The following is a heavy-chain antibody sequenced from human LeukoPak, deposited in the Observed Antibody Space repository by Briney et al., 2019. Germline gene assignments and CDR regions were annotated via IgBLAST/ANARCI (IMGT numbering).Heavy chain of an antibody. J-gene: IGHJ4*02. V-gene: IGHV4-61*01. Sequence: SETLSLTCTVSGGSVSSGSYYWSWIRQPPGKGLEWIGYIYYSGSTNYNPSLKSRVTISVDTSKNQFSLKRSSVTAADTAVYYCARVLYSSGWTLFDYWGQGTLVTVSS. D-gene: IGHD6-19*01. CDR1: GGSVSSGSYY. CDR3: ARVLYSSGWTLFDY. CDR2: IYYSGST.